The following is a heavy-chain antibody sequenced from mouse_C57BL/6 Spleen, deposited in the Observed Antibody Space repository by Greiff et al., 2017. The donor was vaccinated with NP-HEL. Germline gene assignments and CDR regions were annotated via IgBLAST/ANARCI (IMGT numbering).Heavy chain of an antibody. Sequence: DVMLVESGGGLVQPGGSLSLSCAASGFTFTDYYMSWVRQPPGKALEWLGFIRNKANGYTTEYSASVKGRFTISRDNSQSILYLQMNALRAEDSATYYCARSYYYGSMDYWGQRTSVTVSS. J-gene: IGHJ4*01. CDR2: IRNKANGYTT. D-gene: IGHD1-1*01. V-gene: IGHV7-3*01. CDR1: GFTFTDYY. CDR3: ARSYYYGSMDY.